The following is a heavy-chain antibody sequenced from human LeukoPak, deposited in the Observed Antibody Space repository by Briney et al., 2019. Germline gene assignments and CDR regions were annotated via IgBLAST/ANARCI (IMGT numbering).Heavy chain of an antibody. CDR2: INHSGST. J-gene: IGHJ4*02. CDR3: ARDVPFDY. V-gene: IGHV4-34*01. CDR1: GGSFSGYY. Sequence: PSETLSLTCAVYGGSFSGYYWSWSRQPPGKGLELIGEINHSGSTNYNPSLKSRVTISVDTSKNQFSLKLSSVTAADTAVYYCARDVPFDYWGQGTLVTVSS.